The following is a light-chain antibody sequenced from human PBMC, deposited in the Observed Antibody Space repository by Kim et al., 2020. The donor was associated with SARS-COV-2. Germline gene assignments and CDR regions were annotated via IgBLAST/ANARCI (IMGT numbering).Light chain of an antibody. Sequence: SSELTQDPAVSVALGQTVRITCQVDRLRSYYATWYQQKPGQAPIVFIYGKNNRPSGIPDRFSGSRSGNTASLTITGTQAGDEADYYCNSRGSNDNVLFGG. CDR3: NSRGSNDNVL. CDR2: GKN. CDR1: RLRSYY. J-gene: IGLJ2*01. V-gene: IGLV3-19*01.